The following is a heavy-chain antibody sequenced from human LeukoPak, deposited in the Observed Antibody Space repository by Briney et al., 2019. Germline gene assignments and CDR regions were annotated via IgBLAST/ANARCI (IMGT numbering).Heavy chain of an antibody. D-gene: IGHD3-22*01. V-gene: IGHV3-30-3*01. CDR1: GFTFSSYA. J-gene: IGHJ4*02. CDR3: ARDYDTSGSYFDFFDY. CDR2: ISYDGSNK. Sequence: SXRLXCAASGFTFSSYAMHWVRQAPGKGLEWVAVISYDGSNKYYADSVKGRFTISRDNSKNAFLQMNSLRAEDTAVYYCARDYDTSGSYFDFFDYWGQGTLVTVSS.